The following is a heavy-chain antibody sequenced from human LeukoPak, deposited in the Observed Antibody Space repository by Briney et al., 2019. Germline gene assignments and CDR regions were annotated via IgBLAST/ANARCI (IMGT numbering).Heavy chain of an antibody. D-gene: IGHD3-9*01. Sequence: KPSETLSLTCTVSGGSISGYYWSWIRQPPGKGLEWIGYVYYSGSTNYNPSLKSRVTISVDTSKNQFSLKLSSVTAADTAVYYCARASLRYFDWSPPIDYWGQGTLVTVSS. V-gene: IGHV4-59*08. CDR1: GGSISGYY. CDR2: VYYSGST. J-gene: IGHJ4*02. CDR3: ARASLRYFDWSPPIDY.